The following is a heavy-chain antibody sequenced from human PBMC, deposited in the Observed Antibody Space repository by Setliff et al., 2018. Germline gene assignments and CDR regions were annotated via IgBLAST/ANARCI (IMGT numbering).Heavy chain of an antibody. CDR2: IYYSGST. D-gene: IGHD3-22*01. V-gene: IGHV4-59*01. Sequence: SETLSLTCTVSGGSISSYYWSWIRQPPGKGLEWIGYIYYSGSTNYNPSLKSRVTISVDTSKDQFSLKLSSVTAADTAVYYCARGGGYYFGYYYYGMDVWAKGPRSPSP. J-gene: IGHJ6*02. CDR3: ARGGGYYFGYYYYGMDV. CDR1: GGSISSYY.